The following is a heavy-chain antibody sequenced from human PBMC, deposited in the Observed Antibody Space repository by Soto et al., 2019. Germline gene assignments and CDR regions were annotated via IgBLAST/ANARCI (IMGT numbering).Heavy chain of an antibody. D-gene: IGHD3-3*01. CDR2: VSGSAGST. CDR1: GFTFSSYA. CDR3: AKDASSGITSFDS. J-gene: IGHJ2*01. Sequence: EVQLLESGGGLVQPGGSLRLSCAASGFTFSSYAMSWVRQAPGKGLEWVSVVSGSAGSTYYADSVKGRFTISRDNSKNTLYLQMNSLRAEDTAVYYCAKDASSGITSFDSWGRGTVVTVS. V-gene: IGHV3-23*01.